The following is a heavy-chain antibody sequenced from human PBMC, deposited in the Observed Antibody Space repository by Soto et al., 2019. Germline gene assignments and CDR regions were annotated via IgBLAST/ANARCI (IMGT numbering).Heavy chain of an antibody. Sequence: PGGSLRLSCAASGFNVGDYEMNWVRQAPGKGLEWISMITSGGTVFYYADSVRGRFAISRDDTENSLHLQMNSLGVEDTAMYYCARGRYALGVWGQGTTVTVSS. CDR3: ARGRYALGV. V-gene: IGHV3-48*03. CDR2: ITSGGTVF. CDR1: GFNVGDYE. D-gene: IGHD3-9*01. J-gene: IGHJ6*02.